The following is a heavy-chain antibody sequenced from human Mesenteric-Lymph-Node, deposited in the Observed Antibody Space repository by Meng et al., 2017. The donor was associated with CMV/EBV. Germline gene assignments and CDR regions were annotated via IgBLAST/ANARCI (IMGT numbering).Heavy chain of an antibody. CDR2: IRQEGSEK. CDR3: VRDTYFYYGMDV. D-gene: IGHD2-21*01. J-gene: IGHJ6*02. CDR1: GFTFSSYA. Sequence: GESLKISCAASGFTFSSYAVSWVRQAPGKGLEWVANIRQEGSEKYYADSVKGRFTISRDNAKNSLYLQMNGLSAGDTALYYCVRDTYFYYGMDVWGRGTPVTVSS. V-gene: IGHV3-7*01.